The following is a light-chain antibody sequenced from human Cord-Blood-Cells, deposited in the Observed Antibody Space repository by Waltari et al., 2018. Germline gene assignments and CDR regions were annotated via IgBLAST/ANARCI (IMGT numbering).Light chain of an antibody. CDR3: QQYGSSPMYT. J-gene: IGKJ2*01. CDR1: QSVSSSY. CDR2: GAS. V-gene: IGKV3-20*01. Sequence: IVLTQPPGPLSLSPGERATLPCRASQSVSSSYLAWYQQKPGQAPRLLIYGASSRATGIPDRFSGSGSGTDFTLTISRLEPEDFAVYYCQQYGSSPMYTFGQGTKLEIK.